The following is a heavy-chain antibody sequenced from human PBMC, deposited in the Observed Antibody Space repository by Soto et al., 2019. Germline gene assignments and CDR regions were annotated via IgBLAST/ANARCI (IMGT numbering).Heavy chain of an antibody. CDR3: ARQTIAVANYYYYGMDV. CDR2: IYPGDPDT. Sequence: GESLKTSCKGSGYSFTSYWIGWVRQMPGKGLEWMGIIYPGDPDTRYSPSFQGQVTISADKSISTAYLQWSSLKASDTAMYYCARQTIAVANYYYYGMDVWGQGTTVTVSS. J-gene: IGHJ6*02. D-gene: IGHD6-19*01. V-gene: IGHV5-51*01. CDR1: GYSFTSYW.